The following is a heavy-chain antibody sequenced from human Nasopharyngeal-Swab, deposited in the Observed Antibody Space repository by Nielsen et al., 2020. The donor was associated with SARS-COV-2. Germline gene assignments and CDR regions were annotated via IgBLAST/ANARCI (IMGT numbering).Heavy chain of an antibody. CDR2: ISSSSSYI. J-gene: IGHJ4*02. D-gene: IGHD6-13*01. V-gene: IGHV3-21*01. CDR1: GFSLSDYS. CDR3: ARDSQYSSSWYLIDY. Sequence: GESLKISCTASGFSLSDYSMNWVRQAPGKGPEWVSSISSSSSYIYYADSVKGRFTISRDNAKNSLYLQMNSLRAEDTAVYYCARDSQYSSSWYLIDYWGQGTLVTVSS.